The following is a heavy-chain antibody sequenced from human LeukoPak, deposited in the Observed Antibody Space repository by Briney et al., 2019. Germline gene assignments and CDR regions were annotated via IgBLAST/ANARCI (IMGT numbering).Heavy chain of an antibody. CDR3: ARAAYCSGGTCYGAFDI. Sequence: GGSLRLSCAASGFTLSTYRMNWVRQAPGEGLEWVSFMSSSGNSIYYADSVKGRFTISRDNAKNSLYLQMNSLTTEDTAVYYCARAAYCSGGTCYGAFDIWGQGTMVTVST. J-gene: IGHJ3*02. CDR2: MSSSGNSI. D-gene: IGHD2-15*01. CDR1: GFTLSTYR. V-gene: IGHV3-21*01.